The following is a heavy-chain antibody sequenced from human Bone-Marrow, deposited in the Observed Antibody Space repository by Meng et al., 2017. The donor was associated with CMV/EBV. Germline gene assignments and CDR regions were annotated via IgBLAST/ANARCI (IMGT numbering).Heavy chain of an antibody. CDR1: GGSISSSSYY. D-gene: IGHD3-9*01. CDR3: ARHRLGMSDILN. Sequence: SETLSLTCTVSGGSISSSSYYWGWIRQPPGKGLEWIGSIYYSGITYYNPSLKSRVTISVDTSKNQFSLKLSSVTAADTAVYYCARHRLGMSDILNWGQGTLVTVSS. V-gene: IGHV4-39*01. CDR2: IYYSGIT. J-gene: IGHJ4*02.